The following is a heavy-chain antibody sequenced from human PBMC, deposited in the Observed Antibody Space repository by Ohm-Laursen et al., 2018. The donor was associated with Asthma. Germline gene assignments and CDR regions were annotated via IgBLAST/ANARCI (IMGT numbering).Heavy chain of an antibody. CDR2: ITGSGSYT. J-gene: IGHJ4*02. CDR1: GFTFSSYA. CDR3: ARDPPVTTVTTGEYFDH. V-gene: IGHV3-23*01. Sequence: SLRLSCAASGFTFSSYAMSWVRQAPGKGLEWVSAITGSGSYTYYADSVKGRFTLSRDNSKNTLYLQINSLRAEDTAVYYCARDPPVTTVTTGEYFDHWGQGTLVTVSS. D-gene: IGHD4-17*01.